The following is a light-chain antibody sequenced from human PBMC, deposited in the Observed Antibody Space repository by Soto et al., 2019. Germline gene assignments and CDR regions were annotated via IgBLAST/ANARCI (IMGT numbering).Light chain of an antibody. J-gene: IGKJ4*01. CDR3: HQANSFPLT. V-gene: IGKV1D-12*01. CDR2: AAS. CDR1: QGISSW. Sequence: DIQMTQSPSSVSASVGARVTITCSASQGISSWLAWYQQKPGKAPKLLIYAASSLQRGAPSRLSGSGSGTDFTLTISSLQPEDFATYDGHQANSFPLTFGGGTKVESK.